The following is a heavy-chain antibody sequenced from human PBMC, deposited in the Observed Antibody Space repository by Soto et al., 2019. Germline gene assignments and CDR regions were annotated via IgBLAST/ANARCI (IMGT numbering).Heavy chain of an antibody. CDR1: VYTFTSYG. Sequence: ASVKVSCTASVYTFTSYGISWVRQAPGQGLEWMGRINADYGNTQYAQKFRGRVTMTTDTSTTTVYMELTNLRSDDTAVYYCARCIQEDYYYGMDVWGQGTTVTVS. V-gene: IGHV1-18*01. J-gene: IGHJ6*02. CDR2: INADYGNT. D-gene: IGHD5-18*01. CDR3: ARCIQEDYYYGMDV.